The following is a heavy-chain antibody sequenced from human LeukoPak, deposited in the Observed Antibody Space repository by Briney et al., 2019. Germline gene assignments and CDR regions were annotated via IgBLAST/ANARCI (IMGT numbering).Heavy chain of an antibody. CDR2: IYPVDSDT. D-gene: IGHD1/OR15-1a*01. CDR3: ASRGTRNTDWTLDY. V-gene: IGHV5-51*01. J-gene: IGHJ4*02. CDR1: GYKFTNYW. Sequence: GESLKISCKGSGYKFTNYWIGWVRQMPGKGLEWMGFIYPVDSDTRYNPSFQGQVTISADKSISTAYLQWSSLKASDTAMYYCASRGTRNTDWTLDYWGQGTLVTVSS.